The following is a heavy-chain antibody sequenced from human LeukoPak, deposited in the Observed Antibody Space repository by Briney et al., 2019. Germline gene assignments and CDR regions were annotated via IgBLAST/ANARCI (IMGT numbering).Heavy chain of an antibody. CDR2: SIYYGGST. J-gene: IGHJ4*02. CDR1: EALTIIN. Sequence: TLCLTSTLSLEALTIINHCAGSGRPPRGGWRGWGVSIYYGGSTYYNPSLKSRVTISPDTSKNQFSLKLSSVTAADTAVYHCARRSHCYGDSRFEFWGQGTPVTVSS. V-gene: IGHV4-59*08. D-gene: IGHD2-15*01. CDR3: ARRSHCYGDSRFEF.